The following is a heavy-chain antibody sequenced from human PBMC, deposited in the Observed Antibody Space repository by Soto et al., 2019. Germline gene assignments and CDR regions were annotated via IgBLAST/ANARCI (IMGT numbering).Heavy chain of an antibody. V-gene: IGHV3-48*01. CDR3: ARDYYDYIWGSYPDDY. CDR2: ISSSSSTI. D-gene: IGHD3-16*02. Sequence: EVQLVESGGGLVQPGGSLRLSCAASGFTFSSYSMNWVRQAPGKGLEWVSYISSSSSTIYYADSVKGRFTISRDNAKNSLYLQMNSLRAEDTAVYYCARDYYDYIWGSYPDDYWGQGTLVTVSS. J-gene: IGHJ4*02. CDR1: GFTFSSYS.